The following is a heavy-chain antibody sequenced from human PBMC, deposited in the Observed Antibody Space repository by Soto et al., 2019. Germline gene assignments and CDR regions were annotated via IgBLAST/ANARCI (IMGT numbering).Heavy chain of an antibody. CDR2: ISYDGSNK. V-gene: IGHV3-30*18. D-gene: IGHD5-18*01. CDR1: GFTFSSCG. Sequence: GGSLRLSCAASGFTFSSCGMHWVRQAPGKGLEWVAVISYDGSNKYYADSVKGRFTISRDNSKNTLYLQMNSLRAEDTAVYYCAKDKRGYSYGYFGYYYGMDVWGQGTTVTVSS. CDR3: AKDKRGYSYGYFGYYYGMDV. J-gene: IGHJ6*02.